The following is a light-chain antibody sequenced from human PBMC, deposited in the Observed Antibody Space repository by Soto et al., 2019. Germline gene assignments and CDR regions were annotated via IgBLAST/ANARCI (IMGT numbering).Light chain of an antibody. CDR2: EVI. Sequence: QSALTQPPSSSGSPGQSVTISCTGTSSDVGGYNYVSWYQQHPGKAPELMIYEVIKRPSGVPDRCSGSKSGNTASLTVSGLQAEDEADYYGSSYAGSNTLVFGGGTKVTVL. CDR1: SSDVGGYNY. J-gene: IGLJ2*01. V-gene: IGLV2-8*01. CDR3: SSYAGSNTLV.